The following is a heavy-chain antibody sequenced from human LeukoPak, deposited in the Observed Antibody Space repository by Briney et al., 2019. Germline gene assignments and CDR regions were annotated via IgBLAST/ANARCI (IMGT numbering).Heavy chain of an antibody. V-gene: IGHV3-30-3*01. Sequence: GGSLRLSCEASGFTFSSYAMHWVRQAPGKGLEWVAVISYDGSNKYYADSVKGRFTISRDNSKNTLYLQVNSLRAEDTAVYYCAVADSYYYGMDVWGQGTTVTVSS. CDR3: AVADSYYYGMDV. D-gene: IGHD6-19*01. CDR1: GFTFSSYA. J-gene: IGHJ6*02. CDR2: ISYDGSNK.